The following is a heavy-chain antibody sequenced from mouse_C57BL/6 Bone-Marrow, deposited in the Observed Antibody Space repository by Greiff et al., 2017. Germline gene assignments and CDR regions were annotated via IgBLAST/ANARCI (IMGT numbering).Heavy chain of an antibody. CDR2: IYPRSGDT. V-gene: IGHV1-81*01. Sequence: QVKLKESGAELARPGASVKLSCKASGYTFTSYGISWVKQRTGQGLEWIGEIYPRSGDTYYNEKFKGKATLTADKSSSTAYMELRSLTSEDSAVYFCARSRGTKGGQGTLVTVSA. CDR1: GYTFTSYG. J-gene: IGHJ3*01. D-gene: IGHD1-3*01. CDR3: ARSRGTK.